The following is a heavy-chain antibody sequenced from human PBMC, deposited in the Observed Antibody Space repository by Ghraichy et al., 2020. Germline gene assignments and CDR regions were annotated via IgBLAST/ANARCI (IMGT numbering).Heavy chain of an antibody. Sequence: GGSLRLSCAASGFTSSSYWMSWVRQAPGKGLEWVANIKQGGSEKYYVDSVKGRFTISRDNAKNSLYLQMNSLRVEDTAVYYCAREGRESSGFDYWGQGTLVTVSS. V-gene: IGHV3-7*01. D-gene: IGHD3-22*01. J-gene: IGHJ4*02. CDR3: AREGRESSGFDY. CDR1: GFTSSSYW. CDR2: IKQGGSEK.